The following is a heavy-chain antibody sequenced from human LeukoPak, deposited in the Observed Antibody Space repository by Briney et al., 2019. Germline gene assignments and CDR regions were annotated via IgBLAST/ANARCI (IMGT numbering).Heavy chain of an antibody. V-gene: IGHV4-34*01. J-gene: IGHJ4*02. Sequence: SETLSLTCAVYGGAFSGYYWSGIRQPPGKGLEWIGEINHSGSTNYNPSLKSRVTISVDTSKNQFSLKLSSVTAADTAVYYCAGRESDGSGSRTFDYWGQGTLVTVSS. CDR1: GGAFSGYY. CDR2: INHSGST. CDR3: AGRESDGSGSRTFDY. D-gene: IGHD3-10*01.